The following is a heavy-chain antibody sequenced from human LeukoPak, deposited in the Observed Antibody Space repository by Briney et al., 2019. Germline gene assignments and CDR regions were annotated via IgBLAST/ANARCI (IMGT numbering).Heavy chain of an antibody. D-gene: IGHD3-10*01. J-gene: IGHJ3*02. CDR2: IYHSGST. CDR3: AKVYYGSGNRRRRGEAFDI. V-gene: IGHV4-38-2*02. CDR1: GYSISSGYY. Sequence: SETLSLTCTVSGYSISSGYYWGWIRQPPGKGLEWIGSIYHSGSTYYNPSLKSRVTISVDTSKNQFSLKLSSVTAADTAVYYCAKVYYGSGNRRRRGEAFDIWGQGTMVTVSS.